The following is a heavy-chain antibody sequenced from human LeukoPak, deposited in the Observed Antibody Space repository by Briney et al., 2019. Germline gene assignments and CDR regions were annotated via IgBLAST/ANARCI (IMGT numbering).Heavy chain of an antibody. Sequence: PGGSLRLSCAASGFTFSGYNMNWVRQAPGKGLEWVSYISSSSNTIHYADSVKGRFTISRDNAKNSLYLRMNSLRDEDTAVYYCARRGDYFDYWGQGTLVTVSS. CDR3: ARRGDYFDY. V-gene: IGHV3-48*02. CDR2: ISSSSNTI. J-gene: IGHJ4*02. CDR1: GFTFSGYN.